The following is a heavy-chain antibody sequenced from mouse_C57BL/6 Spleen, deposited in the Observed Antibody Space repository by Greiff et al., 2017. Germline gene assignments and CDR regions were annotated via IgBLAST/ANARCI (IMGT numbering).Heavy chain of an antibody. V-gene: IGHV1-52*01. CDR2: IDPSDSET. D-gene: IGHD1-1*01. Sequence: QVQLQQPGAELVRPGSSVKLSCKASGYTFTSYWMHWVKQRPIQGLEWIGNIDPSDSETHYNQKFKDKATLTVDKSSSTAYMQLSSLTSEDSAVYYCARYGTTVVGDDWGQGTTLTVSS. J-gene: IGHJ2*01. CDR3: ARYGTTVVGDD. CDR1: GYTFTSYW.